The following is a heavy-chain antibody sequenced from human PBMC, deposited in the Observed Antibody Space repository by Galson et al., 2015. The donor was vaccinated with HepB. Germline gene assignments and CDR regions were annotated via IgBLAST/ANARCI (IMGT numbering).Heavy chain of an antibody. D-gene: IGHD2-15*01. Sequence: SLRLSCAASGFTFSSYWMNWVRQAPGKGLEWVANIKQDGSEKYYVDSVKGRFTISRDNAKNSLYLQMNSLRAEDTAVYYCASAYCSGGSCYDYWGQGTLVTVSS. CDR3: ASAYCSGGSCYDY. V-gene: IGHV3-7*03. CDR1: GFTFSSYW. J-gene: IGHJ4*02. CDR2: IKQDGSEK.